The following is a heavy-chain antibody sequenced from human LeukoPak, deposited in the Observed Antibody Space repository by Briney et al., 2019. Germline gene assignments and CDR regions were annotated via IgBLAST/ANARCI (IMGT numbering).Heavy chain of an antibody. Sequence: SETLPLTCTVSGGSISSYYWSWIRQPAGKGLEWIGRIYTSGSTNYNPSLKSRVTMSVDTSKNQFSLKLSSVAAADTAVYYCATQTAAGRDYWGQGTLVTVSS. CDR2: IYTSGST. CDR1: GGSISSYY. CDR3: ATQTAAGRDY. D-gene: IGHD6-13*01. J-gene: IGHJ4*02. V-gene: IGHV4-4*07.